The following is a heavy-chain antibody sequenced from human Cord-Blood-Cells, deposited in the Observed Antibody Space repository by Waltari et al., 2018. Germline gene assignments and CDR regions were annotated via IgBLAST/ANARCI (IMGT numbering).Heavy chain of an antibody. CDR1: GWSFSGYY. Sequence: QVQLQQWGAGLLKPSETLSLTCAVYGWSFSGYYWSWIRQPPGKGLEWIGEIKHSGSTKYNPSLTSRVTISVDTSKNQFSLKLSSVTAADTAVYYCARGRWDIVVVVAALWYFDLWGRGTLVTVSS. V-gene: IGHV4-34*01. J-gene: IGHJ2*01. CDR2: IKHSGST. CDR3: ARGRWDIVVVVAALWYFDL. D-gene: IGHD2-15*01.